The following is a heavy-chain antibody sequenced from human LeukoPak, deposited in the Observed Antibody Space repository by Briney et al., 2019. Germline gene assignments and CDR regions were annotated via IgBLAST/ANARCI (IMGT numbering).Heavy chain of an antibody. Sequence: SGPTLVNPTQTLTLTCTFSGFSLSTSEVGVGWIRQPPGKALEWLALIYWDDDKRYSPSLKSRLTITKDTSKNQVVLTMTNMDPVDTATYYGAHRLRYCSGGSCYFSWFDPWGQGTLVTVSS. V-gene: IGHV2-5*02. CDR2: IYWDDDK. D-gene: IGHD2-15*01. CDR3: AHRLRYCSGGSCYFSWFDP. CDR1: GFSLSTSEVG. J-gene: IGHJ5*02.